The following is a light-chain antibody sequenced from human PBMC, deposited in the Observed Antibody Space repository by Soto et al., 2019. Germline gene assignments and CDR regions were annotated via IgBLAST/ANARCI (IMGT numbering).Light chain of an antibody. J-gene: IGKJ1*01. CDR3: QQYNNWPRT. Sequence: EIVMTQSPDTLSVSPGESATLSCRASQSVSSKLAWYQQIPGQAPRLLVYDASTRDTVVPARFTGSGSGTEFTLTISSLQSEDFAVYYCQQYNNWPRTFGQGTKVEI. CDR1: QSVSSK. V-gene: IGKV3-15*01. CDR2: DAS.